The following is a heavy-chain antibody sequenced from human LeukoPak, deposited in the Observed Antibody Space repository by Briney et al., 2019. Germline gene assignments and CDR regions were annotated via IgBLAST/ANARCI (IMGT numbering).Heavy chain of an antibody. CDR3: AKEPLYYY. CDR2: ISGSGDTT. Sequence: GGSLRLSCAASRFAFSSYTMSWVRQAPGKGLEWVSAISGSGDTTYYADSVKGRFTISRDNSKNTLYLQMNSLRAEDTAVYYCAKEPLYYYWGQGTLVTVSS. CDR1: RFAFSSYT. V-gene: IGHV3-23*01. D-gene: IGHD2-21*01. J-gene: IGHJ4*02.